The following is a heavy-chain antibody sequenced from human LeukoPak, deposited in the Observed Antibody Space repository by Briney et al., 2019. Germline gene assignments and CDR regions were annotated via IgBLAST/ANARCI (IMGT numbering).Heavy chain of an antibody. V-gene: IGHV1-8*01. CDR3: ARGIEASSGWYVIDY. J-gene: IGHJ4*02. CDR1: GYTFTSYD. CDR2: MNPNSGNT. Sequence: ASVKVSCKASGYTFTSYDINWVRQATGQGLEWMGWMNPNSGNTGYAQKFQGRVTMTRNTSISTAYMELSSLISEDTAVYYCARGIEASSGWYVIDYWGQGTLVTVSS. D-gene: IGHD6-19*01.